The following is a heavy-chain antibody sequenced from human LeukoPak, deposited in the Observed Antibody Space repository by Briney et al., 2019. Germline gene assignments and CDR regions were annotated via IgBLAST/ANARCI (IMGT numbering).Heavy chain of an antibody. V-gene: IGHV3-7*01. CDR1: GFTFSSSW. CDR3: SRDSPLGYFDS. CDR2: LKEDGSVK. Sequence: GSLRLSCAASGFTFSSSWMSWVRQAPGKGLEWVANLKEDGSVKFHAASMRGRFTISRDNAKNSLYLQMNSLGTEDTAVYYCSRDSPLGYFDSWGQGTLVSVSS. D-gene: IGHD7-27*01. J-gene: IGHJ4*02.